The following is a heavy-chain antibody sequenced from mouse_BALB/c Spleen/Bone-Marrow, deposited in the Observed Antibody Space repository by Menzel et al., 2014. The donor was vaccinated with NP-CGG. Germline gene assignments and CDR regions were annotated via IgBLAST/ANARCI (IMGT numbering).Heavy chain of an antibody. CDR1: GFNIKDTY. CDR2: IDPENGNI. CDR3: TGRGFDF. J-gene: IGHJ2*01. V-gene: IGHV14-3*02. Sequence: EVKLMESGAELVKPGASVKLSCTASGFNIKDTYIHWVKRRPEQGLEWIGRIDPENGNIKYDPKFQVKATITADTSSNTAYLQLSSLTSEDTAVYYCTGRGFDFWGQGTTLTASS.